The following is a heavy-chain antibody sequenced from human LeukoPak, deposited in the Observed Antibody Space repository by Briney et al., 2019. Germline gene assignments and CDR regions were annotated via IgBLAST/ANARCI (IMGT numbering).Heavy chain of an antibody. D-gene: IGHD3-10*01. Sequence: GGSLRLSCAASGFTFSSYAMHWVRQAPGKGLEWVAVISYDGSNKYYADSVKGRFTISRDNSKNTLYLQMNSLRAEDTAVYYCARAPWSGEPYFDYWGQGTLVTVSS. J-gene: IGHJ4*02. CDR3: ARAPWSGEPYFDY. CDR2: ISYDGSNK. CDR1: GFTFSSYA. V-gene: IGHV3-30-3*01.